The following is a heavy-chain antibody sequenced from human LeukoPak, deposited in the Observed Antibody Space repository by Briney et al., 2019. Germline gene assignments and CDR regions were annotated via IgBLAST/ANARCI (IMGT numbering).Heavy chain of an antibody. CDR3: AKSVYHSGNY. D-gene: IGHD3-10*01. CDR1: GFPISTYG. V-gene: IGHV3-23*01. Sequence: GGSLRLSCAASGFPISTYGMSWVRQAPGKGLEWVSSISGGTTYYADSVKGRFTISRDNSKNTVSLQMNSLRAEDTAVYYFAKSVYHSGNYWGQGTLVTVSS. J-gene: IGHJ4*02. CDR2: ISGGTT.